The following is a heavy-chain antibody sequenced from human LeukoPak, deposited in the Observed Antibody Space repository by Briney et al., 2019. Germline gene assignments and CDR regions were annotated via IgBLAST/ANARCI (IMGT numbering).Heavy chain of an antibody. CDR1: GYTFTGYY. D-gene: IGHD1-26*01. CDR3: ARVNGATPPGYYCYMDV. Sequence: ASVKVSCKASGYTFTGYYMHWVRQAPGQGLEWMGWINPNSGGTNYAQKFQGRVTMTRDTSTSTAYMELSRLRSDDTAVYYCARVNGATPPGYYCYMDVWGKGTTVTVSS. V-gene: IGHV1-2*02. J-gene: IGHJ6*03. CDR2: INPNSGGT.